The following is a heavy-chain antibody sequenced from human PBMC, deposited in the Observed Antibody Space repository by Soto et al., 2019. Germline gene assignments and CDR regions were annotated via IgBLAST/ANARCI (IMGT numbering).Heavy chain of an antibody. V-gene: IGHV4-30-4*01. J-gene: IGHJ4*02. D-gene: IGHD1-26*01. CDR2: ISYSGST. CDR3: ARVRIVGSTTFDS. CDR1: GGSIRSEDYY. Sequence: QVQLQESGPGLVKPSQTLSLTCTVSGGSIRSEDYYWSWIRQPPGKGLEWIGYISYSGSTAYKSSLRNRVIMSVDTSKNQVSLKLNSATAADTAVYYCARVRIVGSTTFDSWGQGTLVTVSS.